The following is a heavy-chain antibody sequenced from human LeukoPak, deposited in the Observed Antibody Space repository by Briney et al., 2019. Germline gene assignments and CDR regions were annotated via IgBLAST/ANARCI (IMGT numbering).Heavy chain of an antibody. CDR3: ARIGHEDYYFDY. CDR1: GGSISSYY. CDR2: IYYSGST. V-gene: IGHV4-59*01. J-gene: IGHJ4*02. Sequence: SETLSLTCTVSGGSISSYYWSWIWQPPGKGLEWIGYIYYSGSTNYNPSLKSRVTISVDTSKNQFSLKLSSVTAADTAVYYCARIGHEDYYFDYWGQRTLVTVSS.